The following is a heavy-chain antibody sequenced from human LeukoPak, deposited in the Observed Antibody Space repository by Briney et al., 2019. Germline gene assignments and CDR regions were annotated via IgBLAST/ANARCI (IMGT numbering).Heavy chain of an antibody. CDR1: GYTFTSYD. CDR2: MNPNSGNT. CDR3: ARVVAYGSGSYYTSD. D-gene: IGHD3-10*01. Sequence: ASVKVSCKASGYTFTSYDINWVRQATGQGLEWMGWMNPNSGNTGYAQKFQGRVTMTTDTSTSTAYMELRSLRSDDTAVYYCARVVAYGSGSYYTSDWGQGTLVTVSS. J-gene: IGHJ4*02. V-gene: IGHV1-8*01.